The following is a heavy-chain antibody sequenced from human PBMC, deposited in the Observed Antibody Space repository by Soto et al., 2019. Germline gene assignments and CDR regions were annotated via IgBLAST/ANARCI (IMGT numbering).Heavy chain of an antibody. CDR3: ARRYSSTSPEYYYYGMDV. J-gene: IGHJ6*02. CDR2: IDPSDSYT. V-gene: IGHV5-10-1*01. Sequence: PGESLKISCKGSGYSFTSYWISWVRQMPGKGLEWMGRIDPSDSYTNYSPSFQDHVTISADKSISTAYLQWSSLKASDTAMYYCARRYSSTSPEYYYYGMDVWGQGTTVTVSS. CDR1: GYSFTSYW. D-gene: IGHD2-2*01.